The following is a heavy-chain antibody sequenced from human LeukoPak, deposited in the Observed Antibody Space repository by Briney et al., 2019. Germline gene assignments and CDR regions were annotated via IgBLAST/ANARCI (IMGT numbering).Heavy chain of an antibody. D-gene: IGHD4-17*01. V-gene: IGHV3-74*01. CDR2: INSDGSST. CDR1: GCTFSSYW. J-gene: IGHJ4*02. Sequence: PGGSLRLSCAASGCTFSSYWKHWVRQAPGKGLVWVSRINSDGSSTSYADSVKGRFTISRDNAKNTLYLQMNSLRAEDTAVYYCASGGVGYGDYNYYFDYWGQGTLVTVSS. CDR3: ASGGVGYGDYNYYFDY.